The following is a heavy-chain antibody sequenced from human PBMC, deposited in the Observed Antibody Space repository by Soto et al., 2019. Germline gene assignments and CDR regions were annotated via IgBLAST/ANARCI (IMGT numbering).Heavy chain of an antibody. D-gene: IGHD6-19*01. J-gene: IGHJ5*02. CDR1: GFSLSTSGLG. CDR2: IYWDDDK. CDR3: AQRTIVVAGTRGFAWFDP. Sequence: QITLKESGPTLVKPTQTLTLTCTFSGFSLSTSGLGVCWLRQPPGKRLEWLAFIYWDDDKRYSPSLKSRLTTPKDTSKHQVVLTMTNMDPVDTATYYCAQRTIVVAGTRGFAWFDPWGQGTLVSVSS. V-gene: IGHV2-5*02.